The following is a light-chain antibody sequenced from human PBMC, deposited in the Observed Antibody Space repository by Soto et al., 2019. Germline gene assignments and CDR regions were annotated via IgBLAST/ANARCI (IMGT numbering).Light chain of an antibody. CDR1: SGHSSYA. J-gene: IGLJ2*01. CDR3: QTWGTGIHVV. CDR2: LDSDGSH. V-gene: IGLV4-69*01. Sequence: QLVLTQSPSASASLGASVKLTCTLSSGHSSYAIAWHQQQPEKGPRYLMKLDSDGSHTKGDAIPDRFSGSSSGAERYLTIYSLQYEDEADYYCQTWGTGIHVVFGGGTKLTVL.